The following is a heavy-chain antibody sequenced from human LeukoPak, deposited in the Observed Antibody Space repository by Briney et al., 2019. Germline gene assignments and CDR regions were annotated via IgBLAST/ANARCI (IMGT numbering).Heavy chain of an antibody. Sequence: PGGSLRLSCAASGFTFSSYWMSWVRQAQGKGLEWVANIKQDGSEKYYVDSVKGRFTISRDNAKNSLYLQMNSLRAEDTAVYYCASSPVLRYFDWLSPFDYWGQGTLVTVSS. V-gene: IGHV3-7*01. CDR1: GFTFSSYW. J-gene: IGHJ4*02. CDR2: IKQDGSEK. D-gene: IGHD3-9*01. CDR3: ASSPVLRYFDWLSPFDY.